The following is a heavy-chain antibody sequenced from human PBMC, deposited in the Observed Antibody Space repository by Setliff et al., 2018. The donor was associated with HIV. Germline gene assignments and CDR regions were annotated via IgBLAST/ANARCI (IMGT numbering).Heavy chain of an antibody. D-gene: IGHD3-10*01. CDR3: ARLVVRGVIINLYAFDI. CDR1: GGSISSYY. V-gene: IGHV4-4*09. J-gene: IGHJ3*02. CDR2: IYTSGST. Sequence: PSETLSLTCTVSGGSISSYYWSWIRQPPGKGREWIGYIYTSGSTNYNPSLKTRVTISVDTSKNQFPLKLSSVTAADTAVYYCARLVVRGVIINLYAFDIWGQGTMVTVS.